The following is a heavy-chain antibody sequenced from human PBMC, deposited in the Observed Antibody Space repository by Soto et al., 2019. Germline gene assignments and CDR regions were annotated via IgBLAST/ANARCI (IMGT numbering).Heavy chain of an antibody. CDR1: GGSVSSGAYY. V-gene: IGHV4-61*08. D-gene: IGHD4-17*01. J-gene: IGHJ5*02. Sequence: VQLQESGPGLVKPSETLSLTCTVSGGSVSSGAYYWRWIRQPPGKGLEWIGFIYYNVSSYYSPSRRIRLTISVDTSNNPFFLKLNSVSATDTSVYYSARYRDVYGDKTWIDTSGPGVLVIVSS. CDR3: ARYRDVYGDKTWIDT. CDR2: IYYNVSS.